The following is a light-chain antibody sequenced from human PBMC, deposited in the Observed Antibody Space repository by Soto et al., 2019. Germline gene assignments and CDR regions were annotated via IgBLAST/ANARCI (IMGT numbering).Light chain of an antibody. CDR1: QSVSSN. CDR3: QQYNDWPPIT. V-gene: IGKV3-15*01. Sequence: ETMMTQSPDTLSVSPGERATLSCRASQSVSSNLAWYQQKPGQAPRLLIYDASTRATVIPARFSGSGSGTEFTLTISSLQSEDFAVYYCQQYNDWPPITFGQGTRLEIK. J-gene: IGKJ5*01. CDR2: DAS.